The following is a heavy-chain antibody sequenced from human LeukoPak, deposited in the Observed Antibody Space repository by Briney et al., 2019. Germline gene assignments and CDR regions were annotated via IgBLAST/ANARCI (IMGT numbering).Heavy chain of an antibody. CDR2: IYYSGST. J-gene: IGHJ2*01. CDR1: GGSISSYY. CDR3: ARVDPMAAHFDL. Sequence: KPSETLSLTCTVSGGSISSYYWSWIRQPPGKGLEWIGYIYYSGSTNYNPSLKSRVTISVDTSKNQFSLKLSSVTAADTAVYYCARVDPMAAHFDLWGRGTLVTVSS. V-gene: IGHV4-59*01. D-gene: IGHD6-13*01.